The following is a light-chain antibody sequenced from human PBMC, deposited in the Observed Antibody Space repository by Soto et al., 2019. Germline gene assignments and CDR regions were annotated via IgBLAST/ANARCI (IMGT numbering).Light chain of an antibody. V-gene: IGKV1-33*01. Sequence: DIQMTQSPSSLSASVGDRVTITCQASQDISNYLNWYQQKPGKAPKLLIYDASNLETGVPSRFSGSGSGTDFTFTISSLQPEDTATYYCQQYDNLPKAFGGGTRWLS. CDR1: QDISNY. J-gene: IGKJ4*01. CDR2: DAS. CDR3: QQYDNLPKA.